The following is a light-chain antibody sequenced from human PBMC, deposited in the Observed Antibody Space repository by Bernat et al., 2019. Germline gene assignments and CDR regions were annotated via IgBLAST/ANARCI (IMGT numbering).Light chain of an antibody. CDR1: QSISNY. CDR3: QQRSNWPPLT. Sequence: EIVLTQSPAILSLSPGERATLSCRASQSISNYLAWYQQKPGQAPRLLIYDASNRATGIPARFSGSGSGTDFTLTISSLEPEDSAVYYCQQRSNWPPLTFGGGTKVEIK. CDR2: DAS. J-gene: IGKJ4*01. V-gene: IGKV3-11*01.